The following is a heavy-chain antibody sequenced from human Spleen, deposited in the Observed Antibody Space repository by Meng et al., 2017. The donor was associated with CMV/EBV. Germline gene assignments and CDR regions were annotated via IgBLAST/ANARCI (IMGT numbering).Heavy chain of an antibody. CDR3: AGSSSHCSRTTCYRLIG. V-gene: IGHV1-2*02. D-gene: IGHD2-2*01. CDR2: INANSGDT. J-gene: IGHJ4*02. CDR1: GFPFSGSA. Sequence: GESLKISCAASGFPFSGSAMHWVRQAPGQGLEWMGWINANSGDTNYAQKFQGRVTMTRDTSISTAYMEMSRLRSDDTAVYYCAGSSSHCSRTTCYRLIGWGQGTLVTVSS.